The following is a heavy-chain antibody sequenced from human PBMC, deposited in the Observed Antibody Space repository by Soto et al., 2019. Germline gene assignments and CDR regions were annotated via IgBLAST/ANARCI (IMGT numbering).Heavy chain of an antibody. CDR2: ISYDGSNK. CDR1: GFTFSSYS. D-gene: IGHD6-25*01. CDR3: AKDQGFREAVTAAGYYYYGMDV. J-gene: IGHJ6*02. V-gene: IGHV3-30*18. Sequence: GGSLRLSCAASGFTFSSYSMNWVRQAPGKGLEWVAFISYDGSNKYYADSVKGRFTISRDNSKNTLYLQMNSLRAEDTAVYYCAKDQGFREAVTAAGYYYYGMDVWGQGTTVTVSS.